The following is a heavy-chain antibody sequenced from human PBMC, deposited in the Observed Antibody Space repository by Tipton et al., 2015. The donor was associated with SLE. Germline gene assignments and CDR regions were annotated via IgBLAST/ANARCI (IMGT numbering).Heavy chain of an antibody. Sequence: TLSLTCTVSGGSISSHYWSWIRQPPGKALEWIGYINDSGNTNYNPSLESRVTISLDTSKNQFSLKPSSVTGADTAVYYCAREAAISPVDAFDIWGQGTMVSVSS. V-gene: IGHV4-59*11. D-gene: IGHD2-2*02. CDR1: GGSISSHY. J-gene: IGHJ3*02. CDR3: AREAAISPVDAFDI. CDR2: INDSGNT.